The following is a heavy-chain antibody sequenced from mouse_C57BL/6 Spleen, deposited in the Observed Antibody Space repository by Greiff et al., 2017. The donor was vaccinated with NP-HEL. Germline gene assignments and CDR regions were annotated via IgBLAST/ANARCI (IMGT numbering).Heavy chain of an antibody. V-gene: IGHV1-4*01. D-gene: IGHD1-1*01. Sequence: QVQLQQSGAELARPGASVKMSCKASGYTFTSYTMHWVNQRPGKGLEWIGYINPSSGYTKYNQKFKDKATLTADKSSSTAYMQLSSLTSEDSAVYYCARPIYYYGSSYVWYFDVWGTGTTVTVSS. CDR2: INPSSGYT. CDR1: GYTFTSYT. J-gene: IGHJ1*03. CDR3: ARPIYYYGSSYVWYFDV.